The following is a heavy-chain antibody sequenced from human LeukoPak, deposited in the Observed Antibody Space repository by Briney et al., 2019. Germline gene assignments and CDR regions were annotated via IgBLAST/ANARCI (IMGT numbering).Heavy chain of an antibody. V-gene: IGHV4-61*02. CDR3: ARDWADCSGGSCYHNWFDP. CDR2: IYTSGST. Sequence: SQTLSLTCTVSGGSISSGSYYWSWIRQPAGKGLEWIGRIYTSGSTNYNPSLKSRVTISVGTSKNQFSLKLSSVTAADTAVYYCARDWADCSGGSCYHNWFDPWGQGTLVTVSS. CDR1: GGSISSGSYY. J-gene: IGHJ5*02. D-gene: IGHD2-15*01.